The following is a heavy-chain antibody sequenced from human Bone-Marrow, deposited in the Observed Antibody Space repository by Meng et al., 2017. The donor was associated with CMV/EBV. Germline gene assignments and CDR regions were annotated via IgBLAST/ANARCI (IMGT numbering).Heavy chain of an antibody. CDR1: GFTFDDYG. D-gene: IGHD3-22*01. CDR3: ARDWGIVVVTGMDV. J-gene: IGHJ6*02. Sequence: GGSLRLSCAASGFTFDDYGMSWVRQAPGKGLEWVSYISNSGSTIYYADSVKGRFTISRDNAKNSLYLQMNSLRAEDTAVYYCARDWGIVVVTGMDVWGQGTTVTVSS. CDR2: ISNSGSTI. V-gene: IGHV3-11*04.